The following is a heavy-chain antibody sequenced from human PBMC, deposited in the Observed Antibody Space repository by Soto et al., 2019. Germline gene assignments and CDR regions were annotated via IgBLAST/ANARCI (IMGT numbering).Heavy chain of an antibody. J-gene: IGHJ4*02. CDR3: AMGAALAGKLDL. V-gene: IGHV3-21*06. CDR2: ISSHGRDI. D-gene: IGHD6-19*01. Sequence: EVQLVESGGGLVKPGGSVRLSCEASGFTFTSDSMTWVRQAPGKRLEWVSSISSHGRDIFYADSVKGRFTISRDNAKDSLHLQMNSLTGEDSTVYYCAMGAALAGKLDLWGQGTLVTVSS. CDR1: GFTFTSDS.